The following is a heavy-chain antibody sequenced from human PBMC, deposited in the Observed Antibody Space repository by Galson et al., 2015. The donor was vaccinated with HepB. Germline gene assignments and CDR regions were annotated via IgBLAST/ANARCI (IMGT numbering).Heavy chain of an antibody. J-gene: IGHJ2*01. Sequence: SLRPSCAASGFTFSSYAMHWVRQAPGKGLEWVAVISYDGSNKYYADSVKGRFTISRDSSKNTLYLQMNSLRAEDTAVYYCARAYSSSPRGYFDLWGRGTLVTVSS. D-gene: IGHD6-13*01. CDR1: GFTFSSYA. CDR2: ISYDGSNK. V-gene: IGHV3-30*04. CDR3: ARAYSSSPRGYFDL.